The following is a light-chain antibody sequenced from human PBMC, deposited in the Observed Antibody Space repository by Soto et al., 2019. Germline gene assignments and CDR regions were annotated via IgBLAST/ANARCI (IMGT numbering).Light chain of an antibody. Sequence: EIVLTQPPGTLSLSPGERATLSCRASQSVSSSYLAWYQQKPGQAPRLLIYGASSRATGIPDRFSGSGSGTDFRSAICRQGVEACAVYYYEGHRGAAGRLGRGTRLEIK. J-gene: IGKJ5*01. CDR2: GAS. CDR3: EGHRGAAGR. V-gene: IGKV3-20*01. CDR1: QSVSSSY.